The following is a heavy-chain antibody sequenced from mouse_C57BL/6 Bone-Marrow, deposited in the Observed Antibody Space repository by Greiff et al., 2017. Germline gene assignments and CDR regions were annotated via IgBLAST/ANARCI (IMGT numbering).Heavy chain of an antibody. V-gene: IGHV5-15*01. Sequence: EVKLVESGGGLVQPGGSLKLSCAASGFTFSDYGMAWVRQAPRKGPEWVAFISNLAYSIYYADTVTGRFTISRENAKSTLYLEMSSLRSEDTAMYYCARHGSSPFDVWGTGTTVTVSS. CDR3: ARHGSSPFDV. CDR1: GFTFSDYG. CDR2: ISNLAYSI. D-gene: IGHD1-1*01. J-gene: IGHJ1*03.